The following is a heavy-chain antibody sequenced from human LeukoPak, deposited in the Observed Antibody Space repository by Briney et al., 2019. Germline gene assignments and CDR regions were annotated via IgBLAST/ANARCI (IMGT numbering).Heavy chain of an antibody. D-gene: IGHD6-19*01. Sequence: GGSLRLSCAASGFTFSSYGMHWVRQAPGKGLEWVAFIRYDGSNKYYADSVKGRFTFSRDNSKYTLYLQMNSLSAEDTAEYYCAKGRYNSGWYYFDYWGQGTLVTVSS. CDR1: GFTFSSYG. CDR3: AKGRYNSGWYYFDY. V-gene: IGHV3-30*02. CDR2: IRYDGSNK. J-gene: IGHJ4*02.